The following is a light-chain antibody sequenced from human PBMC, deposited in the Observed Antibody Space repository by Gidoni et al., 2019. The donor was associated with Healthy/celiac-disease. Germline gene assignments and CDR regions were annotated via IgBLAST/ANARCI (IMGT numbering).Light chain of an antibody. J-gene: IGLJ1*01. CDR1: SSDVGGYNY. CDR2: EVS. CDR3: SSYTSSSTYV. Sequence: QSALTQPASVSGSPGQSITISCTGTSSDVGGYNYVSCYQQHPGKAPKLMIYEVSNRPSGVSNRFSGSKSGNTASLTISGLQAEDEADYYCSSYTSSSTYVFGTGTKVTVL. V-gene: IGLV2-14*01.